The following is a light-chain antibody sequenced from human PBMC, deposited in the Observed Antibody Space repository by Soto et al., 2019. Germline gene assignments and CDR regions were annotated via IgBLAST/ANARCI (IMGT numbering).Light chain of an antibody. CDR2: DVS. CDR1: GSDVGGNNY. CDR3: SSYTTSSTLV. J-gene: IGLJ2*01. V-gene: IGLV2-14*01. Sequence: QLVLTQPASVSGSPGQSITISCTGTGSDVGGNNYVSWYQQYPGKAPKVMISDVSNRPSGVSNRFSGSKSGNTASLTISGLQAEDEADYYCSSYTTSSTLVFGGGTQLTVL.